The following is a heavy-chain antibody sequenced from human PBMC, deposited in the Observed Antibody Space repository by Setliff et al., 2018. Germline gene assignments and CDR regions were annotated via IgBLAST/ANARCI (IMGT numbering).Heavy chain of an antibody. V-gene: IGHV3-11*04. CDR2: ITSGSSTI. Sequence: LSLTCGVSGASISDSYWSWIRQPPGKGLEWVSYITSGSSTIYYADSVKGRFTISRDNAKNSLYLQMNSLRAEDTAVYYCARDLSPYYGSGSYPYNFDYWGQGTLVTVSS. CDR3: ARDLSPYYGSGSYPYNFDY. J-gene: IGHJ4*02. D-gene: IGHD3-10*01. CDR1: GASISDSY.